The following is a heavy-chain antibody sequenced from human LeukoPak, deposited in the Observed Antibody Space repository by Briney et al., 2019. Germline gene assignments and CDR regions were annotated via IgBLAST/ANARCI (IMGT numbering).Heavy chain of an antibody. CDR1: GGSISSGGHY. V-gene: IGHV4-31*03. CDR3: AREGTGRGSGYYYGLFDY. CDR2: IYYSGST. D-gene: IGHD3-22*01. Sequence: PSETLSLTCTISGGSISSGGHYWSWLRQLPGKGLEWIGYIYYSGSTYYNPSLKSRVTISVDTSKNQISLSLNSVTAADTAVYYCAREGTGRGSGYYYGLFDYWGQGTLVTVSS. J-gene: IGHJ4*02.